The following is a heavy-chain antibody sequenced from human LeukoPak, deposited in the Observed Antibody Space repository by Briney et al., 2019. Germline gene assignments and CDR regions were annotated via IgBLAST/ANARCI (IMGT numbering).Heavy chain of an antibody. CDR3: ARIGSSSWYYFDY. D-gene: IGHD6-13*01. CDR2: ISGSGGST. J-gene: IGHJ4*02. Sequence: GGSLRLACAASGFSFSSYAMSWVRQAPGKGLEWVSAISGSGGSTYYADSVKGRLTISRDNSKNTLYLQMNSLRAEDTAVYYCARIGSSSWYYFDYWGQGTLVTVSS. CDR1: GFSFSSYA. V-gene: IGHV3-23*01.